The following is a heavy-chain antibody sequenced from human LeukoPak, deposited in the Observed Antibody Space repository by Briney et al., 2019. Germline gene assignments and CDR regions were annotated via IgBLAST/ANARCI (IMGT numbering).Heavy chain of an antibody. D-gene: IGHD2-15*01. Sequence: GGSLRLSCAASGFTFSSYAMHWVRQAPGQGLEWVAIISYDGSSKYYADSVKGRFTISRDNSKNTLYLQMISLRDEDTAVYYCARDFVGYCTGASCYESYFDYWGQGTLVTVSS. V-gene: IGHV3-30*01. CDR3: ARDFVGYCTGASCYESYFDY. J-gene: IGHJ4*02. CDR1: GFTFSSYA. CDR2: ISYDGSSK.